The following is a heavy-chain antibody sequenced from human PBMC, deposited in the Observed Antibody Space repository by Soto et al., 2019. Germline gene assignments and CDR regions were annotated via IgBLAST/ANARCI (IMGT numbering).Heavy chain of an antibody. CDR3: ATDSGTSDY. CDR2: IKQDGSER. D-gene: IGHD1-1*01. CDR1: GFTFSTYW. V-gene: IGHV3-7*01. J-gene: IGHJ4*02. Sequence: GGSLRLSCAASGFTFSTYWMSWVRQAPGKGLEWVANIKQDGSERYYVDSVKGRFTISRDNAKSSLFLQMNSLRAEDTAVYYCATDSGTSDYWGQGTLVTVSS.